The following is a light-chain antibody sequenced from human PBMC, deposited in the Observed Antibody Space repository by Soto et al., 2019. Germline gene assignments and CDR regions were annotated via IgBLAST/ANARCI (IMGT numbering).Light chain of an antibody. CDR2: EGN. CDR1: NSDVGGYNY. V-gene: IGLV2-23*01. CDR3: CSYTDGSSLL. Sequence: QSALTQPASVSGSPGQSITISCTGSNSDVGGYNYVSWYQHHPAKAPKLMIYEGNKRPSGVSNRFSGSRSGNTASLTISGLQAEDEADYYCCSYTDGSSLLFGGGTKLTVL. J-gene: IGLJ3*02.